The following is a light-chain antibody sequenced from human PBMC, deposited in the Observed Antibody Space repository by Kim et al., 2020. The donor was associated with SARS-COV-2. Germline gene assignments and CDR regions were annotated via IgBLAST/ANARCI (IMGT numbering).Light chain of an antibody. CDR1: QSISSY. V-gene: IGKV1-39*01. CDR2: AAS. CDR3: QQSYSTPFT. J-gene: IGKJ4*01. Sequence: ASVGDRVNITWRASQSISSYLNWYQQKPGKAPKLLIYAASSLQSGVPSRFSGSGSGTDFTLTISSLQPEDFATYYCQQSYSTPFTFGGGTKVDIK.